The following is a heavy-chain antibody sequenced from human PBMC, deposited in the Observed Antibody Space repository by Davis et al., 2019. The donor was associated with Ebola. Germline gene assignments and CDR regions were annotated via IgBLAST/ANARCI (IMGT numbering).Heavy chain of an antibody. J-gene: IGHJ5*02. CDR3: ARQRRAVVNWFDP. D-gene: IGHD6-19*01. V-gene: IGHV5-51*01. Sequence: ISCNGSSYSFTSYWMGWVRQMPGKGLVWMGIIYPGDSDTRYSPSFQGQVTISADKSISTAYLQWWSLKASDTAMYYCARQRRAVVNWFDPWGQGTLVTVSA. CDR1: SYSFTSYW. CDR2: IYPGDSDT.